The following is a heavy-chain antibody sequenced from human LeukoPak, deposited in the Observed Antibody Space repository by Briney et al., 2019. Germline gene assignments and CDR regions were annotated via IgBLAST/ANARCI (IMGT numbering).Heavy chain of an antibody. D-gene: IGHD6-19*01. CDR2: INHSGST. J-gene: IGHJ3*02. V-gene: IGHV4-34*01. Sequence: MSSETLSLTCAVYGGSFSGYYWSWIRQPPGKGLEWIGEINHSGSTNYNPSLKSRVTISVEKWKNQFSLKVSSVTAADTAVYYCARQDRSSGWYRPAAFDIWGQGTMVTVSS. CDR1: GGSFSGYY. CDR3: ARQDRSSGWYRPAAFDI.